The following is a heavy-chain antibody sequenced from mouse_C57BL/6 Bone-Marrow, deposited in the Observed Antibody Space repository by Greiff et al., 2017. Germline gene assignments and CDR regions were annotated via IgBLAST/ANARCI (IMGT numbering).Heavy chain of an antibody. V-gene: IGHV1-85*01. J-gene: IGHJ2*01. CDR2: IYPRDGST. Sequence: VKLMESGPELVKPGASVKLSCKASGYTFTSYDINWVKQRPGQGLEWIGWIYPRDGSTKYNEKFKGKATLTVDTSSSTAYMELHSLTSEDSAVYFCARERHEGEYYFDYWGQGTTLTVSS. CDR3: ARERHEGEYYFDY. CDR1: GYTFTSYD. D-gene: IGHD3-1*01.